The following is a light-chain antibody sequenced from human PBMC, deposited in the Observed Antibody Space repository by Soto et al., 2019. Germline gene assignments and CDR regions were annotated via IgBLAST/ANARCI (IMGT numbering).Light chain of an antibody. V-gene: IGKV3-15*01. J-gene: IGKJ1*01. Sequence: EIVMTQSPATLSVSPGERATLSCRASQSVGSNLAWYQQKPGQSPRLLIYGASTRATGIPTRFSGSGSGTEFTLTISSLQSEDFAVYYCQQYSNWSPGTFGQGPKVEIK. CDR1: QSVGSN. CDR3: QQYSNWSPGT. CDR2: GAS.